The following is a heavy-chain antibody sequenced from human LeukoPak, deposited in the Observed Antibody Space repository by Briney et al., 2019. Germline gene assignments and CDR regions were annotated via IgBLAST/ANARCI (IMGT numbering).Heavy chain of an antibody. D-gene: IGHD2-2*02. Sequence: PGGSLRPSCAASGFTFSSYAMHWVRQAPGKGLEWVAVISYDGSNKYYADSVKGRFTISRDNAKNSLYLQMNSLRAEDMALYYCAKDIEGYMTDAFDIWGQGTMVTVSS. CDR1: GFTFSSYA. V-gene: IGHV3-30-3*01. CDR3: AKDIEGYMTDAFDI. J-gene: IGHJ3*02. CDR2: ISYDGSNK.